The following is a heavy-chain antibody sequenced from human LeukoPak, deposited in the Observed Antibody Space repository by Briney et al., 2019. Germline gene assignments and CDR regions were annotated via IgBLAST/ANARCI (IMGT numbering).Heavy chain of an antibody. V-gene: IGHV1-69*04. D-gene: IGHD2-2*01. J-gene: IGHJ4*02. CDR2: IIPILGIA. CDR1: GGTFSSYA. CDR3: ARRQGRSSTSCPPDY. Sequence: SVKVSCKASGGTFSSYAISWVRQAPGQGLEWMGRIIPILGIANYAQKFQGRVTITADKSTSTAYMELSSLRSEDTAVYYCARRQGRSSTSCPPDYWGQGTLVTVSP.